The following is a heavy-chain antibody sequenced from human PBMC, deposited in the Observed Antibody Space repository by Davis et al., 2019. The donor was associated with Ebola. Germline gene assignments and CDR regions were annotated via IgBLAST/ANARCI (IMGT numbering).Heavy chain of an antibody. J-gene: IGHJ6*02. CDR1: GGSVSSGSYY. CDR3: ARSLIQLWLGVGYSYGMDV. CDR2: IYYSGST. Sequence: MPSETLSLTCTVSGGSVSSGSYYWSWIRQPPGKGLEWIGYIYYSGSTNYNPSLKSRVTISVDTSKNQFSLKLSSVTAADTAVYYCARSLIQLWLGVGYSYGMDVWGQGTTVTVSS. V-gene: IGHV4-61*01. D-gene: IGHD5-18*01.